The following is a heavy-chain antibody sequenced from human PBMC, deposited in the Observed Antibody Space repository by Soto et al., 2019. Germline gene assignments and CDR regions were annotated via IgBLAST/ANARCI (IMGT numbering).Heavy chain of an antibody. CDR3: ARGRLEAYDFWSVIVSFDI. V-gene: IGHV1-69*06. CDR2: IVPMFGTA. CDR1: GGTFSGYP. J-gene: IGHJ3*02. Sequence: QVQVVQSGAEVKKPGSSVKVSCKASGGTFSGYPISWVRQAHGQGLEWMGGIVPMFGTAKYAPKFQDRVTITADKSTNTAYVELSSLRFEDTAVYYCARGRLEAYDFWSVIVSFDIWGQGTKVTVSS. D-gene: IGHD3-3*01.